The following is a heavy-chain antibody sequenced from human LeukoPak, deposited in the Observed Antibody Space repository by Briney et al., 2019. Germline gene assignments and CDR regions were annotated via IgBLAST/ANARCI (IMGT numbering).Heavy chain of an antibody. V-gene: IGHV3-30-3*01. CDR2: ISYNGNNN. D-gene: IGHD3-22*01. CDR3: ASTSYSRPFDY. J-gene: IGHJ4*02. CDR1: GITFSSYA. Sequence: GGSLRLSCAASGITFSSYAMHWVRQAPGKGLEWMAVISYNGNNNYYADSVKGRFTISRDNSKNTLYLQMNSLRAEDTAVYYCASTSYSRPFDYWGQGTLVTVSS.